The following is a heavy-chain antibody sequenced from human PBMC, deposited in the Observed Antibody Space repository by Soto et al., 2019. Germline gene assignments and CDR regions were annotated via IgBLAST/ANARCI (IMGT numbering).Heavy chain of an antibody. V-gene: IGHV1-18*01. CDR1: GYTFSRYG. D-gene: IGHD2-15*01. Sequence: QVQLVQSGVEMKKPGASVKVSCKASGYTFSRYGISWVRQAPGQGLELMGWISTYNSNTNYAQKFKGRVTMTTVTYTDTAYLEVRSLTSDDTAVYYCAREGYCSSGSCALYSHDYFGMDVWGQGTTVTVSS. J-gene: IGHJ6*02. CDR2: ISTYNSNT. CDR3: AREGYCSSGSCALYSHDYFGMDV.